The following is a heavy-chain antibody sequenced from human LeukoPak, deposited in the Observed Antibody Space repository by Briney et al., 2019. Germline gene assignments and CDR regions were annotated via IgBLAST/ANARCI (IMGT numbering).Heavy chain of an antibody. CDR1: GFTFSSYG. V-gene: IGHV3-33*01. J-gene: IGHJ6*02. CDR3: AREYGPGRGYSPGYYYGMDV. CDR2: IWYDGSNK. Sequence: GGFLRLSCAASGFTFSSYGMHWVRQAPGKGLEWVAVIWYDGSNKYYADSVKGRFTISRDNSKNTLYLQMNSLRAEDTAVYYCAREYGPGRGYSPGYYYGMDVWGQGTTVTVSS. D-gene: IGHD6-25*01.